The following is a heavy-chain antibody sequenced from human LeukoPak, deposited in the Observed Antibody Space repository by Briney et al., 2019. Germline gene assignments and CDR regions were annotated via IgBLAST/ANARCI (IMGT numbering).Heavy chain of an antibody. J-gene: IGHJ5*02. CDR3: ARDWGSSGWYNWFDP. V-gene: IGHV3-30*03. D-gene: IGHD3-16*01. CDR2: ISHDGGVK. Sequence: GGSLRLSCAASGFTFRSYVMSWVRQTPEKGLEWVAMISHDGGVKYYGDSVKGRLTISRDNSENTFYLQMNGLRVEDTAVYYCARDWGSSGWYNWFDPWGQGTLVTVSS. CDR1: GFTFRSYV.